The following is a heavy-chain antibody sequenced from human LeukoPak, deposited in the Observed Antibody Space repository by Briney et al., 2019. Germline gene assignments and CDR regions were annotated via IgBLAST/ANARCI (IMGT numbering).Heavy chain of an antibody. CDR3: ARTDSGYGLVGY. CDR1: GGTFSSYA. V-gene: IGHV1-69*04. Sequence: SVRVSCKASGGTFSSYAISWVRQAPGQGLEWMGRIIPILGIANYAQKFQGRVTITADKSTSTAYMELSSLRSEDTAVYYCARTDSGYGLVGYWGQGTLVTVSS. D-gene: IGHD5-12*01. CDR2: IIPILGIA. J-gene: IGHJ4*02.